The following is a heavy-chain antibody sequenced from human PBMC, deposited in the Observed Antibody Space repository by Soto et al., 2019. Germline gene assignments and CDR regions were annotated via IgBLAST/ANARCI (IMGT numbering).Heavy chain of an antibody. CDR3: ARAPWYDSSGGWFDP. Sequence: QVQLVQSGAEVKKPGASVKVSCKASGYTFTSYAMHWVRQAPGQRLEWMGWINAGNGNTKYSQKFQGRVTITRDTSASTAYMELSSLRSEDTAVYYCARAPWYDSSGGWFDPWGQGTLVTVSS. CDR2: INAGNGNT. D-gene: IGHD3-22*01. J-gene: IGHJ5*02. V-gene: IGHV1-3*01. CDR1: GYTFTSYA.